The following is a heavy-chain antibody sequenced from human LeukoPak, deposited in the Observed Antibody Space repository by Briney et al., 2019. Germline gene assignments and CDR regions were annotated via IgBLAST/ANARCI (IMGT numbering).Heavy chain of an antibody. CDR2: ISYDGSNK. CDR3: ARPMYYYDSSGQDY. Sequence: GGSLRLSCAASGFTFSSYAMHWVRQAPGKGLEWVAVISYDGSNKYYADSVKGRFTISRDNSKNTLYLQMNSLRAEDTAVYYCARPMYYYDSSGQDYWGQGTLVTVSS. CDR1: GFTFSSYA. J-gene: IGHJ4*02. V-gene: IGHV3-30*04. D-gene: IGHD3-22*01.